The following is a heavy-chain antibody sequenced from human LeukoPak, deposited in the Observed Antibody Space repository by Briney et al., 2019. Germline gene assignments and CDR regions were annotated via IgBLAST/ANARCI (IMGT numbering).Heavy chain of an antibody. CDR2: IYSGGNT. CDR3: ARETYLTEGGWLDP. V-gene: IGHV3-66*01. J-gene: IGHJ5*02. CDR1: GFTVSSNY. D-gene: IGHD2-21*02. Sequence: GGSLRLSCAASGFTVSSNYMSWVRQAPGKGLEWVSLIYSGGNTYYADSVKGRFTISRDNSRNTLYLQMNSLRAEDTAVYYCARETYLTEGGWLDPWGQGTLVTVSS.